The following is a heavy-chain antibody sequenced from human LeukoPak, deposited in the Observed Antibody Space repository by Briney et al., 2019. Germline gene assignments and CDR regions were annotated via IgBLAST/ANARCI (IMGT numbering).Heavy chain of an antibody. CDR1: GGSISSGDYY. CDR2: IYYSGNM. Sequence: PSQTLSLTCAVSGGSISSGDYYWSWIRQPPGKALEWIGNIYYSGNMYYNPSLKSRVTISVDTSKNQFSLKLSSVTAADTAVYYCARLIQLWFSDWGQGTLVTVSS. D-gene: IGHD5-18*01. CDR3: ARLIQLWFSD. J-gene: IGHJ4*02. V-gene: IGHV4-30-4*01.